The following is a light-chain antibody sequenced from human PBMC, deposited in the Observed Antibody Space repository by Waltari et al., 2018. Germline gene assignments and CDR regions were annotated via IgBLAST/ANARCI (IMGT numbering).Light chain of an antibody. V-gene: IGKV3-20*01. CDR3: QHHVRLPAT. CDR2: GAS. J-gene: IGKJ1*01. Sequence: IVLTQSPGTLSLSPGGRATLSCRASQNIGNYLAWYQQKPGQAPRLLIYGASSRAAGIPDRFSGSGSGADFSLTISRLEPEDFAVYYCQHHVRLPATFGQGTKE. CDR1: QNIGNY.